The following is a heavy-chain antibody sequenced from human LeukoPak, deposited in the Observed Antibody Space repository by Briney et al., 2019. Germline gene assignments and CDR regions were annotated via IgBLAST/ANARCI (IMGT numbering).Heavy chain of an antibody. CDR3: ARGRVVTAMFDY. V-gene: IGHV4-59*01. J-gene: IGHJ4*02. Sequence: PSETLSLTCTVSGGSISSYYWSWIRQPPGKGLEWIGYIYYSGSTNYSPSLKSRVTMSVDTSKNQFSLKLTSVTAADTAVYYCARGRVVTAMFDYWGQGTLVTVSS. CDR2: IYYSGST. CDR1: GGSISSYY. D-gene: IGHD2-21*02.